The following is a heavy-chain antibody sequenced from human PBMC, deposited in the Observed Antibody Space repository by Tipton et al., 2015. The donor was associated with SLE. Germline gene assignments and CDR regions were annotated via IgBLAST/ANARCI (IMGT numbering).Heavy chain of an antibody. CDR3: ARAVGDTSGYLDY. J-gene: IGHJ4*02. D-gene: IGHD3-22*01. CDR1: GGSFSNGDYC. V-gene: IGHV4-31*03. CDR2: IFYSGSA. Sequence: TLSLTCTVSGGSFSNGDYCWNWIRQHPGKGLEWIGYIFYSGSAYYNPSLKSRVTMSVDTSKNQFSLKLSSVTAADTAVYYCARAVGDTSGYLDYWGLGTLVTVSS.